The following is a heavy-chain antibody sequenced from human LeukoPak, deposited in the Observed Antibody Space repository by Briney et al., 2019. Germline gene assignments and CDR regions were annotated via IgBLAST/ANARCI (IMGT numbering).Heavy chain of an antibody. CDR3: ARAPTSSPKYYFDY. CDR1: GFTVSSSY. V-gene: IGHV3-53*01. J-gene: IGHJ4*02. CDR2: IYSGGST. Sequence: GGSLRLSCAASGFTVSSSYMSWVRQAPGKGLEWVSVIYSGGSTYYADSVKGRFTITRDNSKNTLYLQMNSLRAEDTAVYYCARAPTSSPKYYFDYWGQGTLVTVSS.